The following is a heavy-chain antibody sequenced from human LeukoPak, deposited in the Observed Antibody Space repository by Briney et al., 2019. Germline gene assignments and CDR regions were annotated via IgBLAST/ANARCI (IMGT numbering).Heavy chain of an antibody. Sequence: SETLSLTCTVSGGSISTYYWNWIRQPPGKGLEWIGYIYHSGSTNYNPSLQSRVTISVDTSKNQFSLNLNSVTAADTAVYYCARGGAARLHFQNWGQGPLVTVSS. D-gene: IGHD6-6*01. CDR2: IYHSGST. J-gene: IGHJ1*01. V-gene: IGHV4-59*01. CDR1: GGSISTYY. CDR3: ARGGAARLHFQN.